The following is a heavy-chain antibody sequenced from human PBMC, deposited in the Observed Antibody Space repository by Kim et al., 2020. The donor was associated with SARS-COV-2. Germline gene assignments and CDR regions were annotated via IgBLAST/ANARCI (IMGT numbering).Heavy chain of an antibody. V-gene: IGHV5-10-1*01. J-gene: IGHJ4*02. Sequence: SDTNYSPSFQGHVTISADKSISTAYLQWSSLKASDTAMYYCARHGGRNSLWGQGTLVTVSS. CDR3: ARHGGRNSL. D-gene: IGHD1-7*01. CDR2: SDT.